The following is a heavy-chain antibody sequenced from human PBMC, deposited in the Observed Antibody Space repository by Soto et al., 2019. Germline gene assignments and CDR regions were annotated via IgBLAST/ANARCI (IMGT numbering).Heavy chain of an antibody. V-gene: IGHV1-8*01. J-gene: IGHJ4*02. CDR2: MNPNSGNT. Sequence: QVQLVQSGAEVKKPGASVKVSCKASGYTFTSYDINWVRQATGQGLEWMGWMNPNSGNTGYAQKFQGRVTMTRNTSISTAYMELSSLRSEDTAVYYCARLYCSSTSCPRPDDDYWGQGTLVTVSS. CDR1: GYTFTSYD. D-gene: IGHD2-2*01. CDR3: ARLYCSSTSCPRPDDDY.